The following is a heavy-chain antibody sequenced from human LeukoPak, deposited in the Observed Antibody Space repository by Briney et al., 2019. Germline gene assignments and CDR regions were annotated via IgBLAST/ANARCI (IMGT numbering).Heavy chain of an antibody. Sequence: GGSLRLSCAASGFTVSSNNMGWVRQAPGKGLEWVSVIYSGGATYYPDSVKGRFIISRDLSKNTLFLQMNDLRAEDTAVYYCAKIAVAYSDYWGQGTLVTVSS. CDR1: GFTVSSNN. D-gene: IGHD6-19*01. V-gene: IGHV3-66*01. CDR3: AKIAVAYSDY. J-gene: IGHJ4*02. CDR2: IYSGGAT.